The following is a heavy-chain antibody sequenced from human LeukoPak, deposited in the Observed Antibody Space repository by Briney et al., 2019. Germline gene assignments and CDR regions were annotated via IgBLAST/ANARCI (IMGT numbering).Heavy chain of an antibody. CDR1: GFTFSSYA. CDR3: VKDTGRGDF. J-gene: IGHJ4*02. Sequence: GASLRLSCAASGFTFSSYAMSWVRQAPGRGLEWVSAISISGDDTYYADSVKGRFTISRDNSRSTLYLQMNGLRVEDTAVYYCVKDTGRGDFWGQGTLVTVSS. D-gene: IGHD3-10*01. CDR2: ISISGDDT. V-gene: IGHV3-23*01.